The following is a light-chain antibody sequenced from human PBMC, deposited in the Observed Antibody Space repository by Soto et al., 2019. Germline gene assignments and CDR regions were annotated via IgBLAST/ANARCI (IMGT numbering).Light chain of an antibody. CDR3: QQYHNWPIT. Sequence: IMMTQSPATLSVTPGERATFSCWASQSVSSNLAWYQQKPGQAPRLLIYDASTRATGIPARFSGSGSGTDFTLTISGLQSEDFAVYSCQQYHNWPITFGQGTLLE. CDR1: QSVSSN. J-gene: IGKJ5*01. CDR2: DAS. V-gene: IGKV3D-15*01.